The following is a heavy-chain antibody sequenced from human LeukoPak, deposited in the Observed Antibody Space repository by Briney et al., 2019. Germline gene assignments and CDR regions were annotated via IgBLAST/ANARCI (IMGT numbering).Heavy chain of an antibody. J-gene: IGHJ4*02. V-gene: IGHV3-23*01. D-gene: IGHD4-17*01. CDR3: AKGPTTVTTAFDY. CDR1: GFTFSNHA. Sequence: GGSLRLSCAASGFTFSNHAMSWVRQAQGKGLEWVSSISASGGSTYYADAVKGRFTISRDNSKNTLYLQMNSLRAEDTAVHYCAKGPTTVTTAFDYWGQGTLVSVSS. CDR2: ISASGGST.